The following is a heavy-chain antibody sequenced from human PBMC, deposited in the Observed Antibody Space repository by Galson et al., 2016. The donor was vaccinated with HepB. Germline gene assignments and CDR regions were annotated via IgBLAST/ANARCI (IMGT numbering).Heavy chain of an antibody. CDR2: IRRRSSGEAP. V-gene: IGHV3-49*03. CDR1: RFTFRSYW. D-gene: IGHD5-24*01. J-gene: IGHJ4*02. Sequence: SLRLSCAVSRFTFRSYWMSWFRQAPGKGLEWVGFIRRRSSGEAPQYAASVSGRFIISWDSSKSIAYLQMTSLSSEDTGVYYCSRSGDGYNFWLDSWGRGTLVTVS. CDR3: SRSGDGYNFWLDS.